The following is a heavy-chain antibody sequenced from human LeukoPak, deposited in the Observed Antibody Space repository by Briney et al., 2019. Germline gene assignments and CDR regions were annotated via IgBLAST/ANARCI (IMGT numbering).Heavy chain of an antibody. J-gene: IGHJ5*02. CDR2: ISSNGDST. V-gene: IGHV3-64D*09. Sequence: GGSLRLSCSASGFTFSNYAMHWVRQAPGKGLEYVSAISSNGDSTYYADSVKGRFIISRDNSKNSLSLQMSSLRPEDTAVYYCVKSASSFGANWFDPWGQGTLVTVSS. D-gene: IGHD3-3*01. CDR1: GFTFSNYA. CDR3: VKSASSFGANWFDP.